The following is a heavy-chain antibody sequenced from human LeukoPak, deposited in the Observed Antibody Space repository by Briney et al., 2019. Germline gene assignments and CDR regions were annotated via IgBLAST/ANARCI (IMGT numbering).Heavy chain of an antibody. J-gene: IGHJ4*02. CDR1: GGSISGYY. V-gene: IGHV4-59*01. Sequence: SETLSLTCTVSGGSISGYYWSWIRQPPGKGLEWIGYIYNSGSTNYNPSLRSRITISVDTSKNQFSLRLSSVTSADTAVYYCARSNSGWDPFDYWGQGTLVTVPS. CDR3: ARSNSGWDPFDY. D-gene: IGHD6-19*01. CDR2: IYNSGST.